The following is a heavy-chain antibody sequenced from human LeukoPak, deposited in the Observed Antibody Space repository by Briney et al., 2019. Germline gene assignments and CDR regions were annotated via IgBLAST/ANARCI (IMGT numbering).Heavy chain of an antibody. Sequence: SVKVSCKASGGTFSSYAISWVRQAPGQGLEWMGGIIPIFGTANYAQKFQGRVTITADESTSTAYMELSSLRSEDTAVYYCASHSSGWYYLDYWGQGTLVTVSS. V-gene: IGHV1-69*13. CDR2: IIPIFGTA. J-gene: IGHJ4*02. CDR3: ASHSSGWYYLDY. CDR1: GGTFSSYA. D-gene: IGHD6-19*01.